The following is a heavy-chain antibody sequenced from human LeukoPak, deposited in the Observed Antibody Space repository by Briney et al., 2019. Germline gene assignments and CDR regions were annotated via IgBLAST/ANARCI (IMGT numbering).Heavy chain of an antibody. J-gene: IGHJ4*02. D-gene: IGHD3-22*01. Sequence: GGSLRLSCAASGFTFSSYAMHWVRQAPGKGLEWVAVISYDGSNKYYADSVRGRFTISRDNSKNTLYLQMNSLRAEDTAVYYCARDFYDSSGYFLDYWGQGTLVTVSS. CDR2: ISYDGSNK. V-gene: IGHV3-30*04. CDR1: GFTFSSYA. CDR3: ARDFYDSSGYFLDY.